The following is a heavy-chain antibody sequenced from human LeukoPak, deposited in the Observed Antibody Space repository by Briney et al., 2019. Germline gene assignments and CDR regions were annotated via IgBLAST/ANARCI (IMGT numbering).Heavy chain of an antibody. Sequence: ASVKVSCKASDYTFTNDGISWVRQAPGQGLEWMGRMNPSSGVTNYAQKFQGRVTMTRDTSIDTAYLDLSALKSDDTAVYYCASRAASVTLGYWGQGTLVTVSS. CDR1: DYTFTNDG. CDR3: ASRAASVTLGY. V-gene: IGHV1-2*06. CDR2: MNPSSGVT. D-gene: IGHD2-15*01. J-gene: IGHJ4*02.